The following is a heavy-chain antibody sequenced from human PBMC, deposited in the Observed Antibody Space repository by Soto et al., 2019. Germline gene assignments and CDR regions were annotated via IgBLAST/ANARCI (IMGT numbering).Heavy chain of an antibody. D-gene: IGHD6-13*01. Sequence: SGKVSSMASGSTFTNYYMHSLRQAPGQVVEWMGGIIPIFGTANYAQKFQGRVTITAAESTSTAYMELSSLRSEDTAVYYCAAGYSSSWYAGSWFDPWGQGTLVTGAS. J-gene: IGHJ5*02. CDR3: AAGYSSSWYAGSWFDP. CDR2: IIPIFGTA. V-gene: IGHV1-69*13. CDR1: GSTFTNYY.